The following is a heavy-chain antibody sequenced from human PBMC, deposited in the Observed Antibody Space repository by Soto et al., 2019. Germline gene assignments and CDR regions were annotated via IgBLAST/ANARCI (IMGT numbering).Heavy chain of an antibody. D-gene: IGHD4-17*01. Sequence: PGESLKISCKGSGYSFTSYWIGWVRQMPGKGLEWMGIIYPGDSDTRYSPSFQGQVTISADKSISTAYLQWSSLKASDTAMYYCARFLDYGDYVGSFDYWGQGTLVPXSS. CDR2: IYPGDSDT. CDR1: GYSFTSYW. CDR3: ARFLDYGDYVGSFDY. J-gene: IGHJ4*02. V-gene: IGHV5-51*01.